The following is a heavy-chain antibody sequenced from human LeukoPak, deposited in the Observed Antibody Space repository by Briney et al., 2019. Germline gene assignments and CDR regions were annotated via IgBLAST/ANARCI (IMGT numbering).Heavy chain of an antibody. J-gene: IGHJ5*02. CDR3: ARLVGPNWFDP. V-gene: IGHV4-59*11. D-gene: IGHD3-10*01. Sequence: SETLPLTYTVSGGSISSHYWSWIRQPPGKGLEWIGYLYYRGSTKYNPSLKSRVTISVDTSKNQFSLKLSSVTAADTAVYYCARLVGPNWFDPWGQGTLVTVSS. CDR2: LYYRGST. CDR1: GGSISSHY.